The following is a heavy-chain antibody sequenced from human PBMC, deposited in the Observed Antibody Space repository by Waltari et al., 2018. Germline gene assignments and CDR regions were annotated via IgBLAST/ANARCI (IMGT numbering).Heavy chain of an antibody. CDR3: ARDQSIGDYINYGGMDV. CDR2: IWFDGGNK. Sequence: QAQLVESGGGVVQPGGSLRLSCTASGFNFNKFGMPWVRQAPGKGLEWAAVIWFDGGNKYYGKSVKGRFTISRDNSKNTVYLEMSNLRAEDTAVYYCARDQSIGDYINYGGMDVWGQGTTVAVSS. D-gene: IGHD4-17*01. CDR1: GFNFNKFG. V-gene: IGHV3-33*01. J-gene: IGHJ6*02.